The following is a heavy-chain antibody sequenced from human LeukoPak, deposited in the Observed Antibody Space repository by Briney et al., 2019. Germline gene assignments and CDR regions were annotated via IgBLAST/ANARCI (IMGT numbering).Heavy chain of an antibody. CDR3: ARIMVRGAPFGNY. V-gene: IGHV4-59*08. Sequence: SQTLSLTCTVSGGSISSYYWSWIRQPPGKGLEWIGYIYNSGSTEYNPSLKSRVTISVDTSKNQFSLKLSSVTAADTAVYYCARIMVRGAPFGNYWGQGTLVTVSS. CDR2: IYNSGST. J-gene: IGHJ4*02. D-gene: IGHD3-10*01. CDR1: GGSISSYY.